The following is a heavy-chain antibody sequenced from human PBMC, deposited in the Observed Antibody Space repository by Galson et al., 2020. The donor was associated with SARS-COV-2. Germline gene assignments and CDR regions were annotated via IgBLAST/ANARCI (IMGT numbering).Heavy chain of an antibody. CDR2: ISNDGSNR. CDR1: RLTFTTYA. D-gene: IGHD6-13*01. J-gene: IGHJ3*02. CDR3: AGGQQLVAFDI. Sequence: GGCLRLSCAASRLTFTTYAMHWVRQAPGKGLEWVAVISNDGSNRYYAESVKGRFTISRDNSKNTMYLQMNSLRPEDTAAYYCAGGQQLVAFDIWGQGTLVTVSS. V-gene: IGHV3-30*04.